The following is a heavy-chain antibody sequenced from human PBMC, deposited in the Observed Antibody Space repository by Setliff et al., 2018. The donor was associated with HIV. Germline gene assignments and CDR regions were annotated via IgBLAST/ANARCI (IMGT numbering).Heavy chain of an antibody. V-gene: IGHV4-39*01. J-gene: IGHJ4*02. CDR1: GFNFSIYNMN. D-gene: IGHD2-15*01. CDR3: ARHLTPLLVVVS. Sequence: PGGSLRLSCAASGFNFSIYNMNWVRQAPGKGLEWIGSIYYSGSTYYNPSLKSRVTISVDTSKNQFSLKLSSVTAADTAVYYCARHLTPLLVVVSWGQGTLVTVSS. CDR2: IYYSGST.